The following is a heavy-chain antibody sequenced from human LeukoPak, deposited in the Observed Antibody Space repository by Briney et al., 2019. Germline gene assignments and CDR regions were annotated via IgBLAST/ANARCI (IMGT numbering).Heavy chain of an antibody. CDR3: ARPYYDSSGYWEAFDI. Sequence: SETLSLTCAVSGGSFSSSNCWSWVRQPPGKGLEWIGEIYHSGSTNYSPSLKSRVTISVDKSKNQFSLKLSSVTAADTAVYYCARPYYDSSGYWEAFDIWGQGTMVTVSS. CDR2: IYHSGST. J-gene: IGHJ3*02. V-gene: IGHV4-4*02. CDR1: GGSFSSSNC. D-gene: IGHD3-22*01.